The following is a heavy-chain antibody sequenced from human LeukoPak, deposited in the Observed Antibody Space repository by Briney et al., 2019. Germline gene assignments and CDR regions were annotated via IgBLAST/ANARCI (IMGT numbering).Heavy chain of an antibody. CDR2: ISSSSSTI. CDR1: GFTFSSYS. J-gene: IGHJ4*02. D-gene: IGHD6-6*01. V-gene: IGHV3-48*01. Sequence: PGGSLRLSCAASGFTFSSYSMNWVRQAPGKGLEWVSYISSSSSTIYYADSVKGRFTISRDNSKNTLYLQMNSLRAEDTAVYYCAKGRAEYSSSYFDYWGQGTLVTVSS. CDR3: AKGRAEYSSSYFDY.